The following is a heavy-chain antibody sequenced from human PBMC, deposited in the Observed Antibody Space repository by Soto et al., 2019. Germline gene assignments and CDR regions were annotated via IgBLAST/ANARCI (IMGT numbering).Heavy chain of an antibody. J-gene: IGHJ4*02. CDR2: VYDNGRP. CDR3: ARGVGSSPPRY. D-gene: IGHD3-9*01. Sequence: SETLSLTCTISGGSISVYYWSWIRQSPRQGLEWNGYVYDNGRPYYSPTLKSRVTISADTSKNQISLKLTSATAADTAVYYCARGVGSSPPRYWGRGTLVTVSS. CDR1: GGSISVYY. V-gene: IGHV4-59*01.